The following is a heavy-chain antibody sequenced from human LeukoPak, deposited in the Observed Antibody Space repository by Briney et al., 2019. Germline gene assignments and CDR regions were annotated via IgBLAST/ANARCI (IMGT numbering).Heavy chain of an antibody. Sequence: GRSLRLSCAASGFTFDDYAMHWVRQAPGKGLEWVSGISWNSGSIGYADSVKGRFTISRDNSKNTLYLQMNSLRAEDTAVYYCAKLIRGWYEGYFDYWGQGTLVTVSS. V-gene: IGHV3-9*01. D-gene: IGHD6-19*01. CDR2: ISWNSGSI. CDR3: AKLIRGWYEGYFDY. J-gene: IGHJ4*02. CDR1: GFTFDDYA.